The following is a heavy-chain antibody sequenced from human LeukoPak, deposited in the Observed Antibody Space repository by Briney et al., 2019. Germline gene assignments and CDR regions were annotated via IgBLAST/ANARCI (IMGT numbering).Heavy chain of an antibody. CDR3: ARRQYYDFWSGYRYYFDY. V-gene: IGHV1-2*02. Sequence: ASVKVSCKASGYTFTGYYMHWVRQAPGQGLEWMGWINPNSDGTNYAQKFQGRVTMTRDTSISTAYMELSRLRSDDTAVYYCARRQYYDFWSGYRYYFDYWGQGTLVTVSS. D-gene: IGHD3-3*01. CDR2: INPNSDGT. CDR1: GYTFTGYY. J-gene: IGHJ4*02.